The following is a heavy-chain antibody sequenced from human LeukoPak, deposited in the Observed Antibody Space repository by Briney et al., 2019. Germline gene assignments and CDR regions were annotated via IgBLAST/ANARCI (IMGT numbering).Heavy chain of an antibody. J-gene: IGHJ4*02. Sequence: SXXXXXVRQAPGKGLEWVAVIWFDGSNKYYADSVKGRFTISRDNSWNTLYLQMNSLRADDTAVYYCARDSGTGYCSSTSCDTIGYWGQGTLVTVSS. CDR3: ARDSGTGYCSSTSCDTIGY. CDR2: IWFDGSNK. D-gene: IGHD2-2*02. V-gene: IGHV3-33*01. CDR1: SXX.